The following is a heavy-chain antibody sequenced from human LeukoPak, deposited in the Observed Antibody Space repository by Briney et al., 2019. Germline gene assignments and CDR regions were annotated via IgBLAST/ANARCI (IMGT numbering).Heavy chain of an antibody. V-gene: IGHV1-8*03. CDR1: GYTLTSYD. CDR2: MNPNSGNT. D-gene: IGHD3-22*01. Sequence: ASVKVSCKASGYTLTSYDINWVRQATGQGLEWMGWMNPNSGNTGYAQKFQGRVTITRNTSISTAYMELSSLRSEDTAVYYCARGASGWTNYYYYYMDVWGKGTTVTVSS. J-gene: IGHJ6*03. CDR3: ARGASGWTNYYYYYMDV.